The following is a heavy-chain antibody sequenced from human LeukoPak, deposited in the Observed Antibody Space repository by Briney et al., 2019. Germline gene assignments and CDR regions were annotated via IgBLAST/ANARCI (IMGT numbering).Heavy chain of an antibody. CDR2: ISWDGGST. V-gene: IGHV3-43D*03. J-gene: IGHJ4*02. CDR1: GFTFEDYA. D-gene: IGHD5-24*01. CDR3: AKDTRRDGYKTVLDY. Sequence: GGSLRLSCAASGFTFEDYAMHWVRQAPGKGLEWVSLISWDGGSTYYADSVKGRFTISRDNSKNSLYLQMNSLRAEDTALYYCAKDTRRDGYKTVLDYWGQGTLVTVSS.